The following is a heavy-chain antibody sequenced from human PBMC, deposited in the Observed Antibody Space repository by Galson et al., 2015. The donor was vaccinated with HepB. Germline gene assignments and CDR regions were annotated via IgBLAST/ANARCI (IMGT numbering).Heavy chain of an antibody. D-gene: IGHD2-2*01. J-gene: IGHJ6*02. CDR3: ARDIGYCSSTSCYSDYYYGMDV. Sequence: SLRLSCAASGFTFSSYAMHWVRQAPGKGLEWVAVISYDGSNKCYADSVKGRFTISRDNSKNTLYLQMNSLRAEDTAVYYCARDIGYCSSTSCYSDYYYGMDVWGQGTTVTVSS. CDR1: GFTFSSYA. CDR2: ISYDGSNK. V-gene: IGHV3-30*04.